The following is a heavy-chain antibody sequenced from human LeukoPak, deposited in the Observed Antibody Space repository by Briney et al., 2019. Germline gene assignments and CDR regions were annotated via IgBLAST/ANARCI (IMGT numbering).Heavy chain of an antibody. Sequence: SVKVSCKASRGTFSSYAISWVRQAPGQGLEWMGGIIPIFGTANYAQKFQGRVTITTDESTSTAYMELSSLRSEDTAVYYCARRKYQLLYSDYYYYYMDVWGKGTTVTVSS. D-gene: IGHD2-2*02. CDR3: ARRKYQLLYSDYYYYYMDV. J-gene: IGHJ6*03. CDR1: RGTFSSYA. CDR2: IIPIFGTA. V-gene: IGHV1-69*05.